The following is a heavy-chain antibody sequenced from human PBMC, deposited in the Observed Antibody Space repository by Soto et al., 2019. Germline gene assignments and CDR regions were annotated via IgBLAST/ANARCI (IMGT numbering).Heavy chain of an antibody. CDR3: AKAPHASDYAGRGFDF. D-gene: IGHD5-12*01. J-gene: IGHJ4*02. Sequence: EVQLLESGGGLEQTGGSLRLSCAASGFNFDSYAMGWVRQAPGKGLEWVSAISSRGDRVYYADSVKGRSTISRDNSKNTLVLQMNSLRAEDTAVFYCAKAPHASDYAGRGFDFWGQGTLVTVSS. V-gene: IGHV3-23*01. CDR2: ISSRGDRV. CDR1: GFNFDSYA.